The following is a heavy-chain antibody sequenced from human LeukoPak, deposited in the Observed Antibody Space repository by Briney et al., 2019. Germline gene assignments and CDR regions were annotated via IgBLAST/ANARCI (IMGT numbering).Heavy chain of an antibody. D-gene: IGHD3-10*01. V-gene: IGHV3-48*01. CDR1: GFTFSSYS. J-gene: IGHJ4*02. CDR3: ARDRATYYGSGSYDY. CDR2: IGSSSSPI. Sequence: GGSLRLSCAASGFTFSSYSMNWVRQASGKGLEWVSYIGSSSSPIYYADSVKGRFTISRDNAKNSLYLQMNSLRAEDTAVYYCARDRATYYGSGSYDYWGQGTLVTVSS.